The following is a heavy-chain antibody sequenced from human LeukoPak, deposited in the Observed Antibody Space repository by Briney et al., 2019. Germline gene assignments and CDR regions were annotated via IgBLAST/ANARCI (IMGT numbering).Heavy chain of an antibody. J-gene: IGHJ4*02. D-gene: IGHD5-18*01. CDR1: GYTFTSYG. CDR3: SKGPVGARVWF. CDR2: MNPNSGNT. V-gene: IGHV1-8*02. Sequence: ASVKVSCKASGYTFTSYGISWVRQAPGQGLEWMGWMNPNSGNTGYAQKFQGRVTMTRNTSISTAYMELSSLRSEDTALYYFSKGPVGARVWFWGQGTLVTVSS.